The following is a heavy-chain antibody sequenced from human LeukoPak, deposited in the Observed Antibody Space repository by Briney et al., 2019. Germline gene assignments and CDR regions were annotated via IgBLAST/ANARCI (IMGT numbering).Heavy chain of an antibody. J-gene: IGHJ6*02. CDR2: IYYSGST. Sequence: PSETLSLTCTVSGGSISSYYWSWIRQPPGKGLEWIGYIYYSGSTNYNPSLKSRVTISVDTSKNQFSLKLSSVTAADTAVYYCARRRVPNYYGSGSLFGCYYGMDVWGQGTTVTVSS. CDR3: ARRRVPNYYGSGSLFGCYYGMDV. D-gene: IGHD3-10*01. V-gene: IGHV4-59*08. CDR1: GGSISSYY.